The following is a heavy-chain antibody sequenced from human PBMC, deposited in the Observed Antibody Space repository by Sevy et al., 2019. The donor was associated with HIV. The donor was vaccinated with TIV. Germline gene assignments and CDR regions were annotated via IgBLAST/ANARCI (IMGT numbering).Heavy chain of an antibody. J-gene: IGHJ4*02. V-gene: IGHV1-18*01. CDR2: ISAYNGNT. CDR3: ARDITGTDSLDY. D-gene: IGHD1-20*01. CDR1: GYTFTSYG. Sequence: ASVKVSCKASGYTFTSYGISWVRQAPGQGLEWMGWISAYNGNTNYAQKLQGRVTMTTDTPTSTAYMELRSLRSDDTAVYYCARDITGTDSLDYWGQGTLVTVSS.